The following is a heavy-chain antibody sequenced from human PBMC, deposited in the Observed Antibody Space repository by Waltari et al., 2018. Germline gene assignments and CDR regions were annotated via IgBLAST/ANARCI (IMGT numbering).Heavy chain of an antibody. CDR1: GYSFTSYW. Sequence: EVQLVQSGAEVKKPGESLKISCKGSGYSFTSYWIGWVRQMPGNGLEWMGIIYPGDSDTRYSPSFQGQVTISADKSISTAYLQWSSLKASDTAMYYCARGGDDYGDLYYYYGMDVWGQGTTVTVSS. J-gene: IGHJ6*02. CDR2: IYPGDSDT. CDR3: ARGGDDYGDLYYYYGMDV. V-gene: IGHV5-51*01. D-gene: IGHD4-17*01.